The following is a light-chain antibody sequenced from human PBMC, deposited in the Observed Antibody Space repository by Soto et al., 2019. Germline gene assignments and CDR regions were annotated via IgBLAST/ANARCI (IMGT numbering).Light chain of an antibody. J-gene: IGKJ1*01. V-gene: IGKV1-5*03. CDR1: QSINKW. Sequence: QXTHYPSALSASVGDRFTITSRASQSINKWMAWYQLKPGKAPQLLIYKASSLQSGVPSRFSGSGSGTEFTLTISSLQPDDFATYFCQQYSDYSRTFGQGTKVDIK. CDR3: QQYSDYSRT. CDR2: KAS.